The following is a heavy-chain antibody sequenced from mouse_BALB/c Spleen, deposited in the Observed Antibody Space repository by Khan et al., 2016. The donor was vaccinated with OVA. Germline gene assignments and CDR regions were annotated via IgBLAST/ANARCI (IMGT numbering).Heavy chain of an antibody. D-gene: IGHD2-2*01. CDR1: GFTFSNYD. Sequence: EVELVESGGDLVKPGGSLKLSCAASGFTFSNYDMSWVRQTPDKRLEWVATISSAGSYTYYPASVKGRFTISRDNAKNTLYLQMSSLKSEDTAMYYCARRGYDEAWFAYWGQGTLVTVSA. CDR2: ISSAGSYT. V-gene: IGHV5-6*01. J-gene: IGHJ3*01. CDR3: ARRGYDEAWFAY.